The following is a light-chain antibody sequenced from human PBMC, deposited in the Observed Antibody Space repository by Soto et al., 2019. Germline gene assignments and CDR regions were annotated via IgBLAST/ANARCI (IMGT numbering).Light chain of an antibody. Sequence: DIQMTQSPSSLSASVGDRVTITCRASQSISSYLNWYQQKPGKAPKLLIYAASSLQSGVPSRFSGSGSGTDFTLTISSLQPEDFGTYYCHQSYSTPLFTFGPGTKVDIK. CDR2: AAS. V-gene: IGKV1-39*01. CDR3: HQSYSTPLFT. J-gene: IGKJ3*01. CDR1: QSISSY.